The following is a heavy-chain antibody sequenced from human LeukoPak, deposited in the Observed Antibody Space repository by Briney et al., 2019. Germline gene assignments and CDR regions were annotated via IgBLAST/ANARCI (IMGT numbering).Heavy chain of an antibody. CDR1: GGSISSYY. CDR2: IYYSGSI. D-gene: IGHD3-10*01. Sequence: SETLSLTCTVSGGSISSYYWSWIRQPPGKGLEWIGYIYYSGSIYYNPSLKSRVTMSVDTSKNQFSLRLSSVTAVDTAVYYCARKSDAKSYYPDWGQGTLVTVSS. V-gene: IGHV4-59*12. J-gene: IGHJ4*02. CDR3: ARKSDAKSYYPD.